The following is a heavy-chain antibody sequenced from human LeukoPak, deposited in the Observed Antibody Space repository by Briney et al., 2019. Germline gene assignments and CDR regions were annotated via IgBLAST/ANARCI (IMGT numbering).Heavy chain of an antibody. D-gene: IGHD3-10*01. Sequence: GGSLRLSCAASGFTFSSYAMSWVRHAPGKGLAWVSAISGSGGSTYYADSVKGRFTISRDNSKNTLYLQMNSLRAEDTAVYYCARLGARSGSYDYWGQGTLVTVSS. V-gene: IGHV3-23*01. CDR2: ISGSGGST. CDR3: ARLGARSGSYDY. CDR1: GFTFSSYA. J-gene: IGHJ4*02.